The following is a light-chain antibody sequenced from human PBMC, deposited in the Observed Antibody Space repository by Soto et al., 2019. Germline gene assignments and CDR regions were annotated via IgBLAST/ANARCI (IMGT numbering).Light chain of an antibody. J-gene: IGKJ1*01. CDR3: QQYDFSLRT. CDR2: AAS. Sequence: AIQMTQSPSSLSASVGDRVTITCRASQGIRNDLGWYQQKPGKAPKLLIYAASSLQSGVPSRFSGSGSGTDFTLTISSLQPEDFAVYYCQQYDFSLRTFGQGSKVEI. V-gene: IGKV1-6*01. CDR1: QGIRND.